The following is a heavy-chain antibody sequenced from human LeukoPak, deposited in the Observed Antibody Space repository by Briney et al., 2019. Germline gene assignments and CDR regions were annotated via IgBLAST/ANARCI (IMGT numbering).Heavy chain of an antibody. CDR1: GYTFTIYG. V-gene: IGHV1-18*01. CDR2: ISAYNGNT. J-gene: IGHJ4*02. Sequence: VASVKVSFKASGYTFTIYGISWVRQAPGQGLEWMGWISAYNGNTNYAQKLQGRVTMTTDTSTSTAYMELRSLRSDDTAVYYCARRYSYGSDHDYWGQGTLVTVS. D-gene: IGHD5-18*01. CDR3: ARRYSYGSDHDY.